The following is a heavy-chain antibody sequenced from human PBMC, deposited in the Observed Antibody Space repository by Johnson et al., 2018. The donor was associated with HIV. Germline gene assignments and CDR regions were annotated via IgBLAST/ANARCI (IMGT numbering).Heavy chain of an antibody. Sequence: VQLVESGGGLVQPGGSLRLSCAASGFTVSSNYMSWVRQAPGKGLGWVSVIYSGGSTYYADSVKVRFTISRDKSKNTLYRQMNSLRAEDTAVYYCARDRRKIVGATGAFDIWGQGTMVTVSS. CDR2: IYSGGST. V-gene: IGHV3-66*01. CDR1: GFTVSSNY. D-gene: IGHD1-26*01. CDR3: ARDRRKIVGATGAFDI. J-gene: IGHJ3*02.